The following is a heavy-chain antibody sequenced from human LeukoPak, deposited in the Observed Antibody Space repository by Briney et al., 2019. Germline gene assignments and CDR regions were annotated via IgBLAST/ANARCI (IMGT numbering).Heavy chain of an antibody. Sequence: GGSLRLSCTASGFTFKNYSMQWVRQAPGKGLEWVAIISYDGNHKFYEDSMKGQFSISRDNSKNTLYLQINFLRFEDTAVYYCARFFTSGLRGAFDIWGLGTLVTVSS. CDR1: GFTFKNYS. CDR2: ISYDGNHK. CDR3: ARFFTSGLRGAFDI. J-gene: IGHJ3*02. V-gene: IGHV3-30*04. D-gene: IGHD6-19*01.